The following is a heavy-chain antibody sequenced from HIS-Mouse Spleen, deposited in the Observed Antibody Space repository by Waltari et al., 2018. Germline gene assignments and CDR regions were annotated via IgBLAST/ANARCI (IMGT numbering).Heavy chain of an antibody. CDR3: ARDKVIGYLYFDL. Sequence: QVQLVQSGAEVKKPGASVKVSCKASGYTFTGYYLHCVRQAPGQGLEWMGWINPNSGGTNYAQKFQGRVTMTRDTSISTAYMELSRLRSDDTAVYYCARDKVIGYLYFDLWGRGTLVTVSS. CDR2: INPNSGGT. V-gene: IGHV1-2*02. J-gene: IGHJ2*01. D-gene: IGHD3-10*01. CDR1: GYTFTGYY.